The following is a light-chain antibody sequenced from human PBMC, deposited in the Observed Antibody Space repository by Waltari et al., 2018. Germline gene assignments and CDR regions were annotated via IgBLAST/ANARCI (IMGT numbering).Light chain of an antibody. CDR2: GAS. CDR3: QHYLRLPVT. Sequence: EIVLTQSPGTLPLSLGARATLSCRASQSVSRALTRYQQKPGQAPRLLIYGASTRATGIPDRFSGSGSGTDFSLTISRLEPDDFAVYYCQHYLRLPVTFGQGTTVEI. CDR1: QSVSRA. V-gene: IGKV3-20*01. J-gene: IGKJ1*01.